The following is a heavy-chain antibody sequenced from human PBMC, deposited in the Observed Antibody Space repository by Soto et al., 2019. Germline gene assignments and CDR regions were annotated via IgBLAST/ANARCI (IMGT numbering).Heavy chain of an antibody. CDR1: GGTFSSYA. D-gene: IGHD3-22*01. J-gene: IGHJ5*02. CDR3: ARVGATYYYDSSGYGGWFDP. CDR2: IIPIFGTA. Sequence: QVQLVQSGAEVKKPGSSVKVSCEASGGTFSSYAISWVRQAPGQGLEWMGGIIPIFGTANYAQKFQGRVTITADESTSTAYMELSSLRSEDTAVYYCARVGATYYYDSSGYGGWFDPWGQGTLVTVSS. V-gene: IGHV1-69*01.